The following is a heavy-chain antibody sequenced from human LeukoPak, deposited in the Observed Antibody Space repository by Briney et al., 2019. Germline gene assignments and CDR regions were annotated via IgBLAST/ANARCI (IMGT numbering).Heavy chain of an antibody. Sequence: GASVKVSCKASGGTFSSYTISWVRQAPGQGLEWMGRIIPILGIANYAQKFQGRVTITADKSTSTAYMELSSLRSEDTAVHYCARDDPDYSSFDPWGQGTLVTVSS. CDR1: GGTFSSYT. D-gene: IGHD4-11*01. CDR2: IIPILGIA. J-gene: IGHJ5*02. CDR3: ARDDPDYSSFDP. V-gene: IGHV1-69*04.